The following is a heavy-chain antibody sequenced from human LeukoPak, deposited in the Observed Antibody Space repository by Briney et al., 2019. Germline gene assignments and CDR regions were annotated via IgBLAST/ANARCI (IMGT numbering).Heavy chain of an antibody. V-gene: IGHV3-21*01. J-gene: IGHJ4*02. Sequence: GGSLRLSCAASGFTFSSHSMNWVRQAPGKGLEWVSSFGTRSSSIYYADSVKGRFTISRDNARNSLYLQMNSLKAEDTAVYYCARERDEGFDYWGQGTLVTVSS. CDR2: FGTRSSSI. CDR3: ARERDEGFDY. D-gene: IGHD5-24*01. CDR1: GFTFSSHS.